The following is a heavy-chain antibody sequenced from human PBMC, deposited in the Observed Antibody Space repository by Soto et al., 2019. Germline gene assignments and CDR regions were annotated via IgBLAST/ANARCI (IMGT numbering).Heavy chain of an antibody. V-gene: IGHV4-34*01. CDR3: STRAYDTNGYYRFDP. Sequence: SETLSLICAVYGGSFSGHSWTWIRQSPGKGLEWIGDINHSGRVNYSPSLKSRVTISLDTSKNQFSLTLSAVTAADTAMYYCSTRAYDTNGYYRFDPWGQGTLVTVSS. CDR1: GGSFSGHS. CDR2: INHSGRV. D-gene: IGHD3-22*01. J-gene: IGHJ5*01.